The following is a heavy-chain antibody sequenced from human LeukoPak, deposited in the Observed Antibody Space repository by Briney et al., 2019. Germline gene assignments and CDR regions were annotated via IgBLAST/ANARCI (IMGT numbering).Heavy chain of an antibody. CDR3: ARARTTVTGNYYYGMDV. Sequence: SVKVSCKASGGTFSSYAISWVRQAPGQGLEWMGRIIPIFGMANYAQKFQGRVTITADKSTSTAYMELSSLRSEDTAVYYCARARTTVTGNYYYGMDVWGQGTTVTVSS. V-gene: IGHV1-69*04. D-gene: IGHD4-17*01. CDR2: IIPIFGMA. CDR1: GGTFSSYA. J-gene: IGHJ6*02.